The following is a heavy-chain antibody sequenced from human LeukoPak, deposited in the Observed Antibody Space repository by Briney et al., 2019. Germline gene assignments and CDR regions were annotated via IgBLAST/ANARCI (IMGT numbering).Heavy chain of an antibody. CDR1: GFTFSSYG. V-gene: IGHV3-30*18. CDR3: AKQGSISGSYYFDY. CDR2: ISYDGSNK. J-gene: IGHJ4*02. D-gene: IGHD1-26*01. Sequence: PGGSLRLSCAASGFTFSSYGMHWVRQAPGKGLEWVAVISYDGSNKYYADSVKGRFTISRDNSKNTLYLQMKSLRAEDTAVYYCAKQGSISGSYYFDYWGQGTLVTVSS.